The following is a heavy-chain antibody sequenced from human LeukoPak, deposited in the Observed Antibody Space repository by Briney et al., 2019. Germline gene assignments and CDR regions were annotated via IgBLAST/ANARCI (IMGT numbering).Heavy chain of an antibody. CDR3: ARDPRDCSSTSCYYPNWFDP. CDR1: GFTFSDYY. J-gene: IGHJ5*02. V-gene: IGHV3-11*01. Sequence: GSLRLSCAASGFTFSDYYMSWIRQAPGKGLEWVSYISSSGSTIYYADSVKGRFTISRDNAKNSLYLQMNSLRAEDTAVYYCARDPRDCSSTSCYYPNWFDPWGQGTLVTVSP. CDR2: ISSSGSTI. D-gene: IGHD2-2*01.